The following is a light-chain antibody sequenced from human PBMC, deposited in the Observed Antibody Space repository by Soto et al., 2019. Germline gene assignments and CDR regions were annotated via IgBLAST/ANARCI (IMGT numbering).Light chain of an antibody. CDR1: QSVGSN. CDR2: GAS. Sequence: EIVMTQSPATLSVSPGERATLSCRASQSVGSNLVWYQRRPGQAPRVLIYGASTRSTGIPARFSGSGSGTDFTLTISSLQSEDFAVYYCQQYNNWPRTFGQGAKVDIK. CDR3: QQYNNWPRT. J-gene: IGKJ1*01. V-gene: IGKV3-15*01.